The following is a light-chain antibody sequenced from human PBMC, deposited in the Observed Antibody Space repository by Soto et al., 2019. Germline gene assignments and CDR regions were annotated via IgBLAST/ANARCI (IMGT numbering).Light chain of an antibody. J-gene: IGLJ2*01. CDR1: SPNIGSNT. CDR2: SND. Sequence: QLVLTQPPSVSGTPGQRVTISCSGSSPNIGSNTVNWYQQFPGTAPKVVVYSNDQRPSGVPDRFSGSKSGTSASLAISGLQSEDEADYYCAAWDDSLNGVVFGGGTQLTVL. CDR3: AAWDDSLNGVV. V-gene: IGLV1-44*01.